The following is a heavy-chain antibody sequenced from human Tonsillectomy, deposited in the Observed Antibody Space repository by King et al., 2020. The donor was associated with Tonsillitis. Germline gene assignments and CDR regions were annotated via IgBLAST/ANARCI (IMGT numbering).Heavy chain of an antibody. CDR2: IYSGGST. CDR3: ARFSGSYYYFDY. V-gene: IGHV3-66*01. Sequence: VQLVESGGGLVQPGGSLRLSCAASGFTVSSNYMSWVRQAPGKGLEWVSVIYSGGSTYYADSVKGRFTISRDNSKNTLYLKMNSLRAEDTAVYYCARFSGSYYYFDYWGQGTLVTVSS. J-gene: IGHJ4*02. CDR1: GFTVSSNY. D-gene: IGHD1-26*01.